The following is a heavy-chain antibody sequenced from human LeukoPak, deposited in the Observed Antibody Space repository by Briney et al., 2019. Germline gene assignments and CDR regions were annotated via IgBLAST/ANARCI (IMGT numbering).Heavy chain of an antibody. CDR1: GYTFTSYY. D-gene: IGHD2-15*01. CDR3: ARDRQYCSGGSCSPATTGGMDV. V-gene: IGHV1-46*01. CDR2: INPSGGST. J-gene: IGHJ6*02. Sequence: GASVKVSCKASGYTFTSYYMHWVRQAPGQGLEWMGIINPSGGSTSYAQKFQGWVTMTRDTSISTAYMELSRLRSDDTAVYYCARDRQYCSGGSCSPATTGGMDVWGQGTTVTVSS.